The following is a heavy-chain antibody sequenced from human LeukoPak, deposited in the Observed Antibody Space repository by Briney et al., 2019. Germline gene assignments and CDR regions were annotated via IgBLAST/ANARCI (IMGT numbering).Heavy chain of an antibody. D-gene: IGHD3-22*01. J-gene: IGHJ4*02. V-gene: IGHV6-1*01. CDR2: TYYRSKWYN. Sequence: SQTLSLTCAISGDSVSSHSAAWNWIRQSPSRGLEWLGRTYYRSKWYNDYAVSVKSRITINPDTSKNQFSLQLNSVTPEDTAVYYCARVGEDYYDSSGYYDSWGQGTLVTVSS. CDR1: GDSVSSHSAA. CDR3: ARVGEDYYDSSGYYDS.